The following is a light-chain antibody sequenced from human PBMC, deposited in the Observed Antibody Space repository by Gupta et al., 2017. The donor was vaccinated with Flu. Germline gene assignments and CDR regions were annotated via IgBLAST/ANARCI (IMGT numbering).Light chain of an antibody. CDR2: KGS. CDR1: QSLVYSDGYTY. J-gene: IGKJ1*01. Sequence: DVVMTQSPLSLPVTLGQPASISCRSSQSLVYSDGYTYLNWFQQRPGQSPRRLIYKGSKRYSGVPDRFSGSGSGTDFTLEMSRVEAEDVGIYYCRQGKHWPWTFGQGTKVEIK. CDR3: RQGKHWPWT. V-gene: IGKV2-30*01.